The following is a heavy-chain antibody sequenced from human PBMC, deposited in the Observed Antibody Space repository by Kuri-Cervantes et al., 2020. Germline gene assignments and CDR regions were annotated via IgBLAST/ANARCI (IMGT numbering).Heavy chain of an antibody. J-gene: IGHJ3*02. CDR1: GFTFNSYA. CDR3: ARKDTGAVKGAFDI. Sequence: GESLKISCAASGFTFNSYAMTWVRQGPGKGLEWVSGITSSGGNSYYADSVKGRFTISRDNSKNTLYLQMNSLRGEDTALYYCARKDTGAVKGAFDIWGQGTMVTVSS. CDR2: ITSSGGNS. V-gene: IGHV3-23*01. D-gene: IGHD5-18*01.